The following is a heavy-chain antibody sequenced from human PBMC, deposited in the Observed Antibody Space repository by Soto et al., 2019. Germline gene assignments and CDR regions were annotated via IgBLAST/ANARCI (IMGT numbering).Heavy chain of an antibody. J-gene: IGHJ4*02. CDR3: ARSHYDSSGYYYVVPFDY. V-gene: IGHV1-69*06. Sequence: QVQLVQSGAEVKKPGSSVKVSCKASGGTVSSYAISWVRQAPGQGLEWMGGIIPIFGTANYAQKFQGRVTITADKSTSTAYMELSSLRSEDTAVYYCARSHYDSSGYYYVVPFDYWGQGTLVTVSS. CDR2: IIPIFGTA. D-gene: IGHD3-22*01. CDR1: GGTVSSYA.